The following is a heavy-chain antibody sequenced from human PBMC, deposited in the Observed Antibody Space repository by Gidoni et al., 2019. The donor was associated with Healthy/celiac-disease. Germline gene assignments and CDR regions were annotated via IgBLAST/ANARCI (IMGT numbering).Heavy chain of an antibody. CDR3: ARKKAEQTGKNYFDY. CDR2: IKQEGSEK. Sequence: EVQLVESGGGLVQPGGSLSLACAPSAFTFRSYWMSWVRQAPGKGLEWVANIKQEGSEKYYVDSVKGRFTISRDNAKNSLYLQMNSLRAEDTAVYYCARKKAEQTGKNYFDYWGQGTLVTVSS. J-gene: IGHJ4*02. V-gene: IGHV3-7*01. CDR1: AFTFRSYW. D-gene: IGHD2-15*01.